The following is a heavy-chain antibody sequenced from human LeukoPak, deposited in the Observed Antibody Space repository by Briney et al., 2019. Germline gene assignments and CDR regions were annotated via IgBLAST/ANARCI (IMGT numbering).Heavy chain of an antibody. V-gene: IGHV4-34*01. CDR2: INHSGST. CDR1: GGSFSGYY. J-gene: IGHJ4*02. Sequence: SETLSLTCAVYGGSFSGYYWSWIRQPPGKGLEWIGEINHSGSTNYNPSLKSRVTISVDTSKNQFSLKLSSVTAADTAVYYCASGTRIVLKIWDQGTLVTVSS. CDR3: ASGTRIVLKI. D-gene: IGHD2-8*01.